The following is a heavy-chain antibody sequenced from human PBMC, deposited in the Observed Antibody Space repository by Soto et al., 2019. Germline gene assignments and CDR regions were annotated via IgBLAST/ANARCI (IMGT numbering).Heavy chain of an antibody. Sequence: ASVKVSCKASGGTFSSYAISWVRQAPGQGLEWMGGIIPIFGTANYAQKFQGRVTITADESTSTAYMELSSLRSEDTAVYYCARGDMVYATHYYYGMDVWGQGTTVTVSS. D-gene: IGHD2-8*01. CDR1: GGTFSSYA. J-gene: IGHJ6*02. CDR2: IIPIFGTA. CDR3: ARGDMVYATHYYYGMDV. V-gene: IGHV1-69*13.